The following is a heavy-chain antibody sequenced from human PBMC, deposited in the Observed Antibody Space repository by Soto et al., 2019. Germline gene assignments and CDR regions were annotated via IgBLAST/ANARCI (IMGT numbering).Heavy chain of an antibody. CDR1: GYTFAGSY. CDR3: ARGLGPGGWFLPGTTWSDYYYGMDV. V-gene: IGHV1-2*04. J-gene: IGHJ6*02. Sequence: GSVKVSCKSSGYTFAGSYTHWVRQSPVQGLECMRGLNPNSGGTNNAQKFQGWVTLTRDTSIGTAYMELSRLRSDDTAVYYGARGLGPGGWFLPGTTWSDYYYGMDVWGQRTTVTV. CDR2: LNPNSGGT. D-gene: IGHD1-7*01.